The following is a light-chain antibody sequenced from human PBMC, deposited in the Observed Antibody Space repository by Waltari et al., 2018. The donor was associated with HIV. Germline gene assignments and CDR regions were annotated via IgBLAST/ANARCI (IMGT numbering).Light chain of an antibody. CDR1: SSDVGGYNY. Sequence: QSALTQPASVSGSPGQSITISCTGTSSDVGGYNYVSWYQQYPDKAPKLMIYEVSNRPSGASNRFSGPKSGNTASLTISGLQAEDEADYYCSSYTSSSTWVFGGGTKLTVL. V-gene: IGLV2-14*01. CDR2: EVS. J-gene: IGLJ3*02. CDR3: SSYTSSSTWV.